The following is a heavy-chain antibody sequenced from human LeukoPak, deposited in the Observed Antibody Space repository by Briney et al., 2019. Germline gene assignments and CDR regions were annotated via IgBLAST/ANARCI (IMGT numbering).Heavy chain of an antibody. CDR1: GGTFSSYA. CDR3: ARDRGFGVVQTYYYYYYMDV. D-gene: IGHD3-3*01. J-gene: IGHJ6*03. V-gene: IGHV1-69*06. CDR2: IIPIFGTA. Sequence: ASVKVSCKASGGTFSSYAISWVRQAPGQGLEWMGGIIPIFGTANYAQKFQGRVTITADKSTSTAYMELSSLRSEDTAVYYCARDRGFGVVQTYYYYYYMDVWGKGTTVTVSS.